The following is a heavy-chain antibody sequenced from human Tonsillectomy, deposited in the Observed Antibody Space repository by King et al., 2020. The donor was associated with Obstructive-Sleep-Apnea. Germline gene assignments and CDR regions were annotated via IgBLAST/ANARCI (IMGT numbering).Heavy chain of an antibody. V-gene: IGHV5-10-1*01. CDR1: GYNFPPYW. CDR3: ARKLKNDDFWKTYPYGMDV. Sequence: QLVQSGAEVKKPGESLRISCKGSGYNFPPYWISWVRQMPGKGLGWMGRIDPSDSYTNYSPSFQGHVTISADKSINTAYLQWSSLKASDTAMSYCARKLKNDDFWKTYPYGMDVWGQGTTVTVS. D-gene: IGHD3-3*01. CDR2: IDPSDSYT. J-gene: IGHJ6*02.